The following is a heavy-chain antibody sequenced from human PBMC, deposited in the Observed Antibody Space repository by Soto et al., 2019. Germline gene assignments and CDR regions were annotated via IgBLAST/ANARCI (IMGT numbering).Heavy chain of an antibody. J-gene: IGHJ4*02. CDR1: GGSFSSDYYC. CDR3: ARSLLYGDLTWGQAYYFDY. D-gene: IGHD4-17*01. Sequence: QVQLQESGPGLVKPSQTLSLTCTVSGGSFSSDYYCWSWIRQHPGKGLEWIGYIYYSGSTYYNPSLKGRVTISVDTSQNQFSLKLNSVTAADTAVYYCARSLLYGDLTWGQAYYFDYWGQGTLVTVSS. V-gene: IGHV4-31*03. CDR2: IYYSGST.